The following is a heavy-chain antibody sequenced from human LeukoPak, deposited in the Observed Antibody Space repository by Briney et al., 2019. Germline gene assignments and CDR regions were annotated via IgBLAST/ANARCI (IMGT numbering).Heavy chain of an antibody. CDR1: GGSISSYY. CDR3: AREMGDCSSTSCYAHDAFDI. V-gene: IGHV4-59*01. CDR2: IYYSGST. D-gene: IGHD2-2*01. J-gene: IGHJ3*02. Sequence: PSETLSLTCTVSGGSISSYYWSWIRQPPGKGLEWIGYIYYSGSTNYNPSLKSRVTISADTSKNQFSLKLSSVTAADTAVYYCAREMGDCSSTSCYAHDAFDIWGQGTMVTVSS.